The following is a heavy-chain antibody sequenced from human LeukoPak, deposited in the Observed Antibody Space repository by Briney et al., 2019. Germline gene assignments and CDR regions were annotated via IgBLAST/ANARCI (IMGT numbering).Heavy chain of an antibody. Sequence: GGSLRLSCAASGFTFSSYAMHWVRQAPGKGLEYVSAISSNGGSTYYANSVKGRFTISRDNSKNMLYLQMGSLRAEDMAVYYCARGVSGYSYGFVTVWGQGTLVTVSS. V-gene: IGHV3-64*01. CDR2: ISSNGGST. CDR3: ARGVSGYSYGFVTV. CDR1: GFTFSSYA. J-gene: IGHJ4*02. D-gene: IGHD5-18*01.